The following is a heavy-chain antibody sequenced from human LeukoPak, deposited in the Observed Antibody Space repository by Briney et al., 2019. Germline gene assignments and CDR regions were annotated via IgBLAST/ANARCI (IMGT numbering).Heavy chain of an antibody. J-gene: IGHJ4*02. CDR1: GFTFSSYG. CDR3: AVNYYDSSCYLDY. D-gene: IGHD3-22*01. Sequence: GGSLRLSCAASGFTFSSYGMHWVRQAPGKALEWVAVIWYDGSNKYYADSVKGRFTISRDNSKNTLYLQMNSLRAEDTAVYYCAVNYYDSSCYLDYWGQGTLVTVSS. V-gene: IGHV3-33*01. CDR2: IWYDGSNK.